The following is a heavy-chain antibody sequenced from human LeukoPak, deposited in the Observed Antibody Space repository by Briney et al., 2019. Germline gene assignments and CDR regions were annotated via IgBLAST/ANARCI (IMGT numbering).Heavy chain of an antibody. V-gene: IGHV4-39*07. J-gene: IGHJ2*01. CDR3: ARRGNWYFDL. CDR2: INHGGTT. D-gene: IGHD1-14*01. CDR1: GGSISSSNYY. Sequence: SETLSLTCTVSGGSISSSNYYWSWIRQPPGEALEWIASINHGGTTYHSPSLKSRVTISVDTSKNQFSLKLSSVTAADTAVYYCARRGNWYFDLWGRGTLVTVSS.